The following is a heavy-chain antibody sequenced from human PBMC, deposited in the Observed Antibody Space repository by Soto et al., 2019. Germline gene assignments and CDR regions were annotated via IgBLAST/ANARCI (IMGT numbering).Heavy chain of an antibody. CDR1: GYSFTADF. V-gene: IGHV1-2*02. CDR3: ARGDSTDCSNGVCSFFYNHDMDV. D-gene: IGHD2-8*01. J-gene: IGHJ6*02. CDR2: TNPYSGGT. Sequence: SVKVSCKASGYSFTADFIHWARQPPGQGLEWMGWTNPYSGGTKYSQKFNGRITMTRDTSISTAYMEVTSLTSDDTAVYYCARGDSTDCSNGVCSFFYNHDMDVWGQGTTVTVSS.